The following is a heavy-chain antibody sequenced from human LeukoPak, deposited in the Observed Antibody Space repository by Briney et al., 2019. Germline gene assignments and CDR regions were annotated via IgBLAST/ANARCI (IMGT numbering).Heavy chain of an antibody. CDR2: VNTDGSIT. J-gene: IGHJ1*01. Sequence: PAGSLTLSCAASGFSFSTYWLHWVRQAPGKGLLWVSRVNTDGSITNYSDSVKGRFTTSRDNANNTLYLQMNSLRSEDTAVYYCARVPPSVGEATSEYFQDWGQGTLVTVPS. CDR3: ARVPPSVGEATSEYFQD. V-gene: IGHV3-74*01. CDR1: GFSFSTYW. D-gene: IGHD1-26*01.